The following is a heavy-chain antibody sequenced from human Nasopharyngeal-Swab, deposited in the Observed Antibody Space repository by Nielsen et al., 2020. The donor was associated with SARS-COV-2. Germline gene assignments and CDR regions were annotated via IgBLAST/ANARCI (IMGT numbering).Heavy chain of an antibody. V-gene: IGHV3-9*01. D-gene: IGHD6-6*01. Sequence: SLKISCAASGFTFDDYAMHWARQAPGKGLEWVSGISWNSGSIGYADSVKGRFTISRDNAKNSLYLQMNSLRAEDTALYYCASLSGSSSAYYYYMDVWGKGATVTVSS. CDR3: ASLSGSSSAYYYYMDV. CDR1: GFTFDDYA. CDR2: ISWNSGSI. J-gene: IGHJ6*03.